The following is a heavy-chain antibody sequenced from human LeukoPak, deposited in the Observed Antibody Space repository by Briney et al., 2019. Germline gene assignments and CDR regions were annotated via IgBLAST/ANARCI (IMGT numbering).Heavy chain of an antibody. D-gene: IGHD6-6*01. V-gene: IGHV3-23*01. CDR1: GFTFSSYA. CDR2: ISGSGGST. CDR3: AKDRSYSSSSVFDY. J-gene: IGHJ4*02. Sequence: PGGCLRLSCAASGFTFSSYAMSWVRQAPGKGLEWVSVISGSGGSTYYADSVKGRFTISRDNSKNTLYLQMNSLRGEDTAVYYCAKDRSYSSSSVFDYWGQGTLVTVSS.